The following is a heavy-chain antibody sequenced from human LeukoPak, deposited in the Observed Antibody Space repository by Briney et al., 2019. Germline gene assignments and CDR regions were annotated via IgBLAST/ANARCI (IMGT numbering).Heavy chain of an antibody. CDR3: ARHVGSSGYPYYFDY. Sequence: GESLKISCKGSGYSFTTYWIGWVRQMPGKGLEWMGIIYPGDSDTRYSPSFQGQVTISADKSISTAYLQWSSLKASDTAMYYCARHVGSSGYPYYFDYWGQGTLVTVSS. CDR1: GYSFTTYW. J-gene: IGHJ4*02. CDR2: IYPGDSDT. D-gene: IGHD3-22*01. V-gene: IGHV5-51*01.